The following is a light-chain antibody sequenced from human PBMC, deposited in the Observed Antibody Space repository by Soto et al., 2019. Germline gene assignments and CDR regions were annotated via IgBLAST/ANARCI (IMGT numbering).Light chain of an antibody. J-gene: IGLJ3*02. Sequence: QSALTQPPSASGSPGQSVTISCTGTSSDVGAYNYVYWYQQYPGKAPKLMIYEVSKRPSGVPDRFSGSKSGKTASLTVSGLQPDDEAYYYCTSYAGSNSWVFGGGTKLTVL. V-gene: IGLV2-8*01. CDR2: EVS. CDR3: TSYAGSNSWV. CDR1: SSDVGAYNY.